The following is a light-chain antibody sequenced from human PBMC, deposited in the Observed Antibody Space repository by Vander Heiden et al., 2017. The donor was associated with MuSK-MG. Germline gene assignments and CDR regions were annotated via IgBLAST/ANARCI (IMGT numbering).Light chain of an antibody. CDR2: KGS. CDR3: MQLVT. J-gene: IGKJ5*01. Sequence: DVVMTQSPLSLPVTLGQPASISCRSSQSLVYSDGNNYLNWGQQRPGQSPRRLIYKGSNRDSGVKDRFSGSGSGTDFTLKISRVEAEDVGGDDGMQLVTFGQGTLLEIK. V-gene: IGKV2-30*01. CDR1: QSLVYSDGNNY.